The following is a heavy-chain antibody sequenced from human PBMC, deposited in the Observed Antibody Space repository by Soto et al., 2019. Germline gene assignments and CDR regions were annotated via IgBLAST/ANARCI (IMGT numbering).Heavy chain of an antibody. CDR2: IIPIFGTA. CDR3: ARVFYYDSSGYYGGYFDY. D-gene: IGHD3-22*01. J-gene: IGHJ4*02. Sequence: ASVKVSCKASGGTFSSYAISWVRQAPGQGLEWMGGIIPIFGTANYAQKFQGRVTITADESTSTAYMELSSLRSEDTAVYYCARVFYYDSSGYYGGYFDYWGQGTLVTVSS. CDR1: GGTFSSYA. V-gene: IGHV1-69*13.